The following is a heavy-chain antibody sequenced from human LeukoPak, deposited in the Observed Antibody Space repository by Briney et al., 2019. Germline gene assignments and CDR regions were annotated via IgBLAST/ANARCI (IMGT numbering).Heavy chain of an antibody. CDR1: GFTFSSYG. CDR3: ARLHGAYPFDY. Sequence: PGGTLRLSCAASGFTFSSYGMSWVRQAPGKGLEWVSTIINSDGTTYYADSVKGRFTISRDNAKNSVFLQMNSLRAEDTAVYYCARLHGAYPFDYWSQGTLVTVSS. D-gene: IGHD4/OR15-4a*01. CDR2: IINSDGTT. J-gene: IGHJ4*02. V-gene: IGHV3-23*01.